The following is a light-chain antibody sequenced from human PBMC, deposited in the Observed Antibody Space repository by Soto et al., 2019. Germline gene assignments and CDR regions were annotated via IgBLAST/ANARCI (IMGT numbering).Light chain of an antibody. J-gene: IGLJ1*01. CDR2: DVS. CDR3: CSYAGSYTFDV. Sequence: QSDLTQPRSVSESPGQSVTISCTGTSSDFGGYNYVSWYQQHPGKAPKLMIYDVSKRPSGVPDRFSGSKSGNTASLTISGLQAEDEADYYCCSYAGSYTFDVFGTGTKVTVL. CDR1: SSDFGGYNY. V-gene: IGLV2-11*01.